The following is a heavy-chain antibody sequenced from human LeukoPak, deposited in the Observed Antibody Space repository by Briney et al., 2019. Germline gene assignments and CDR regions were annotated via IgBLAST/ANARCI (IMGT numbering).Heavy chain of an antibody. J-gene: IGHJ4*02. CDR3: ARDIGSSGGGTKLDDY. V-gene: IGHV3-21*06. CDR1: GFTFSTYS. CDR2: ISSSGTYT. Sequence: PGGSLRLSCAASGFTFSTYSMDWVRQAPGRGLEWVSSISSSGTYTDYADSLKGRFTISRDNAKNSLYLQMNSLRAEDTAVYYCARDIGSSGGGTKLDDYWGQGTLVTVSS. D-gene: IGHD4-23*01.